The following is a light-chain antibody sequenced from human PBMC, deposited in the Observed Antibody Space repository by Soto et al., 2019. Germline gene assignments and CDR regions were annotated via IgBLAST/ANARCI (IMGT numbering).Light chain of an antibody. J-gene: IGLJ2*01. V-gene: IGLV2-14*01. CDR3: SSYTSSSSVI. Sequence: QSALTQPASVSGAPGQSIAISCTGTSSDVGTYDDVSWYQQLPGKAPKLMIYDVKYRPSGVSNRFSGSKSGNTASLTISGLQAQDEADYYCSSYTSSSSVIFGGGTKLTVL. CDR1: SSDVGTYDD. CDR2: DVK.